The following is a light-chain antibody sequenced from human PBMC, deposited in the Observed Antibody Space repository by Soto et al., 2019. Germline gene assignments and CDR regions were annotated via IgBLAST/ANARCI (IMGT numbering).Light chain of an antibody. CDR1: QSKSGY. V-gene: IGKV1-39*01. CDR3: QQSYSNPIT. CDR2: AAS. Sequence: DIHMTQSPSSLSASVGDRVTNTCRASQSKSGYLNWYQQNPGKAPKLLISAASSLQSGVPSRFSGSGSGTAFTLTISNLQPEDFATYYCQQSYSNPITFGQGTRLEIK. J-gene: IGKJ5*01.